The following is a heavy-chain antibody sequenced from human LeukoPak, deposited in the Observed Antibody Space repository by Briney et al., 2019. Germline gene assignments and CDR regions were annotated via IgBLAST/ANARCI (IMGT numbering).Heavy chain of an antibody. CDR3: ARGGGSGYGYDY. V-gene: IGHV1-2*02. Sequence: ASVKVSCKASGYTFTGYYMHWVRQAPGQGLEWMGWINPNSGGTNYAQKFQVRGTMTMDTSISTAYMELSRLRSDDTAVYYCARGGGSGYGYDYWGQGTLVTVSS. D-gene: IGHD2-15*01. CDR2: INPNSGGT. CDR1: GYTFTGYY. J-gene: IGHJ4*02.